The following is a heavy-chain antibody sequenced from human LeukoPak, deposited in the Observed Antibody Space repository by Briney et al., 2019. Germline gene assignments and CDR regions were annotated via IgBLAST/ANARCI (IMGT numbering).Heavy chain of an antibody. Sequence: PSETLSLTCTVSGDSISKDFYCWAWIRQPPGKGLEWIGTIYNSANTYYNPPLESRVTMSVDTSKNQISLTLTSVTAADTAVYYCVRDHIDGLNPNNWFVPWGQGTAVTVSS. CDR2: IYNSANT. CDR1: GDSISKDFYC. CDR3: VRDHIDGLNPNNWFVP. D-gene: IGHD5-24*01. J-gene: IGHJ5*02. V-gene: IGHV4-39*07.